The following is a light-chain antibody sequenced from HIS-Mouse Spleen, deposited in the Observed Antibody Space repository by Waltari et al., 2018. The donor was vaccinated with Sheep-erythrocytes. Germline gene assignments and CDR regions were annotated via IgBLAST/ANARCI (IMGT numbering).Light chain of an antibody. J-gene: IGKJ1*01. CDR2: WAS. Sequence: DIVMTQSPDSLAVSLGERATINCKSSQSVLYSSHNKNYLAWYQQKPGQPPKLLIDWASTRESGVPDRFSGSGSGTDFTLTISSLQAEDVAVYYCQQYYSTPPTFGQGTKVEIK. V-gene: IGKV4-1*01. CDR3: QQYYSTPPT. CDR1: QSVLYSSHNKNY.